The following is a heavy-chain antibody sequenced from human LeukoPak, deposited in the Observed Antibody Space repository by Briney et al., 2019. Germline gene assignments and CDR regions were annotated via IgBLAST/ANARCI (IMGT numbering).Heavy chain of an antibody. V-gene: IGHV3-7*01. CDR1: GFSFSSYW. Sequence: GGSLRLSCAASGFSFSSYWMSWVSQALGKGLEWVANIKQDGSEKYYVDSVKGRFTISRDNAKNSLYLQMNSLRAEDTAVYYCARGLGSRKVSWGQGTLVTVSS. D-gene: IGHD2-2*01. CDR2: IKQDGSEK. J-gene: IGHJ5*02. CDR3: ARGLGSRKVS.